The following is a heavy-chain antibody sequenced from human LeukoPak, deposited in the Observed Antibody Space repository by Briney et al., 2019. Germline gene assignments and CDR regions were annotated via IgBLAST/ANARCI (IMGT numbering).Heavy chain of an antibody. CDR2: INHSGST. V-gene: IGHV4-34*01. D-gene: IGHD3-3*01. J-gene: IGHJ4*02. CDR1: GGSFSGYY. Sequence: KPSETLSLTCAVYGGSFSGYYWSWIRQPPGKGLEWIGEINHSGSTNYNPSLKSRVTISVDTSKNQFSLKLSSVPAADTAVYYCARGGVTIFGVVTLFDYWGQGTLVTVSS. CDR3: ARGGVTIFGVVTLFDY.